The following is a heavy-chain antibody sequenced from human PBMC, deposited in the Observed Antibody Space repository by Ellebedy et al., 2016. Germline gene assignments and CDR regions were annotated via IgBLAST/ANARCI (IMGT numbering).Heavy chain of an antibody. Sequence: GGSLRLSCAASGFTFSSYAMHWVRQAPGKGLEWVAVISYDGSNKYYADSVKGRFTISRDNSKKTLYLQMNSLRAEDTAVYYCAREITMIVVVILDYWGQGTLVTVSS. J-gene: IGHJ4*02. CDR2: ISYDGSNK. CDR3: AREITMIVVVILDY. V-gene: IGHV3-30-3*01. D-gene: IGHD3-22*01. CDR1: GFTFSSYA.